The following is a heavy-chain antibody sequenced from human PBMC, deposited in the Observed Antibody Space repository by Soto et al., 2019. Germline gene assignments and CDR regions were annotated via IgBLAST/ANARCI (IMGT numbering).Heavy chain of an antibody. CDR3: ARERKWEPLPY. D-gene: IGHD1-26*01. CDR1: GYTFNRYG. Sequence: QVQLVQSGAEVREPGASVKVSCKTSGYTFNRYGITWVRQAPGQGLEWMGWINGNTGHTIYAMNLEDRLTIKTDTSTSTAYMEFRSLKSDDTAVYYCARERKWEPLPYWGQGTLVTVSS. J-gene: IGHJ4*02. V-gene: IGHV1-18*01. CDR2: INGNTGHT.